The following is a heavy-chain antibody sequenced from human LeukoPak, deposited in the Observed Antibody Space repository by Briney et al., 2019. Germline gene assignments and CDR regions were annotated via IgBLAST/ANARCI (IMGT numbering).Heavy chain of an antibody. J-gene: IGHJ6*02. Sequence: PGRCLRLSCAAAALTFSSYSLHWVRQAPCKGLEWVEVISYDGSNKYYADSVKGRFTISRDNSKNTLYLQMNSLRAEDTAVYYCARTAGSYYYYGMDVWGQGTTVTVSS. V-gene: IGHV3-30-3*01. CDR1: ALTFSSYS. CDR2: ISYDGSNK. D-gene: IGHD6-13*01. CDR3: ARTAGSYYYYGMDV.